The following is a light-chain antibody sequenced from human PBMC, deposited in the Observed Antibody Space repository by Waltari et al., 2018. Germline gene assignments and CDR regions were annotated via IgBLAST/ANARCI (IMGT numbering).Light chain of an antibody. CDR3: CSYAGSHTFYI. CDR2: EVT. CDR1: RSDLGGYKY. J-gene: IGLJ1*01. Sequence: QSALTQPRSVSGSTGQSVTISCNGPRSDLGGYKYVSSYQNHPGTAPKLIMAEVTKRPSGVSGRFSGSKSGNTASLTISGLRSEDEADYYCCSYAGSHTFYIFGTGT. V-gene: IGLV2-11*01.